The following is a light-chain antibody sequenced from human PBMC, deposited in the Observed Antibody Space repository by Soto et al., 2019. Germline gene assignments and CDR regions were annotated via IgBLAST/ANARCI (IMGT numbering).Light chain of an antibody. V-gene: IGKV3-20*01. CDR2: TAS. CDR3: QQYGSSPLT. CDR1: HVVSSSY. Sequence: EIVLTQSPGTLSLSPGERATLSCRASHVVSSSYLAWYQHKPGQAPRLVIYTASSRATGIPDRFSGSGSGTDFSLTISRLEPEDFAVYYCQQYGSSPLTFGQGTKVDSK. J-gene: IGKJ1*01.